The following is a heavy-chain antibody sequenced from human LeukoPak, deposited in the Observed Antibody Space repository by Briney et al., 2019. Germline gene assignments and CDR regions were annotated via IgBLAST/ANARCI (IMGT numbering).Heavy chain of an antibody. D-gene: IGHD6-13*01. Sequence: SETLSLTCTVSGYSISSGYYWGWIRQPPGKGLEWIGSIYHSGSTYYNPSLKSRVTISVDTSKNQFSLKLSSVTAADTAVYYCAREGAAAGTRWFDPWGQGTPVTVSS. CDR2: IYHSGST. CDR3: AREGAAAGTRWFDP. V-gene: IGHV4-38-2*02. CDR1: GYSISSGYY. J-gene: IGHJ5*02.